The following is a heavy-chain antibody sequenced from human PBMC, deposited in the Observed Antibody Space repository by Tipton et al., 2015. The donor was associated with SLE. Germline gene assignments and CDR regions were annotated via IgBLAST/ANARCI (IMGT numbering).Heavy chain of an antibody. CDR3: ARGQGYPYFDY. Sequence: LRLSCTVSSDSITSGGFYWTWIRQHPGKGLEWIGHIHSSGHTYYNLSLKGQVTISVDTSKSQFSLILSSVTAADTAVYYCARGQGYPYFDYWGQGTLVTVSS. CDR1: SDSITSGGFY. V-gene: IGHV4-31*02. J-gene: IGHJ4*02. CDR2: IHSSGHT. D-gene: IGHD5-12*01.